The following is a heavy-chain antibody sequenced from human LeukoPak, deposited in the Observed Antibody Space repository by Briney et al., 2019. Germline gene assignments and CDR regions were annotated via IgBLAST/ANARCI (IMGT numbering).Heavy chain of an antibody. CDR1: GGSISSYY. CDR2: IYYSGTT. Sequence: SETLSLTCTVSGGSISSYYWSWIRQPPGKGLEWIGYIYYSGTTNYNPSLKSRVTISVDTSKNQFSLKLSSVTAADTAVYYCARGVYIAAAQYGYGGQGTLVTVSS. J-gene: IGHJ4*02. V-gene: IGHV4-59*01. D-gene: IGHD6-13*01. CDR3: ARGVYIAAAQYGY.